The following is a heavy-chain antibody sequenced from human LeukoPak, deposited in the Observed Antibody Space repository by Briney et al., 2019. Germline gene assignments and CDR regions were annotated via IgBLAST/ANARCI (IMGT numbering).Heavy chain of an antibody. CDR1: GGSISSYS. CDR2: IYYSGST. Sequence: PSETLSLTCTVAGGSISSYSWSWIRQPPGRGLEWVGYIYYSGSTNYNPSLKSRVTISVDTSKNQFSLKLSSVTAADTAVYYCARLAAGGSYTAPFDYWGQGTLVTVSS. CDR3: ARLAAGGSYTAPFDY. D-gene: IGHD1-26*01. V-gene: IGHV4-59*08. J-gene: IGHJ4*02.